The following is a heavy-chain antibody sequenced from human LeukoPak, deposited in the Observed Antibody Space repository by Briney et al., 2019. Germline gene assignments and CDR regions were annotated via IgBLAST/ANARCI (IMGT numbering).Heavy chain of an antibody. J-gene: IGHJ2*01. CDR2: IDTAGGT. Sequence: GGSPRLSCAASECIFSGYDMHWVRQVTGKGLEWVSAIDTAGGTYYPDSVKGRFTISRENAKNSFHLQMNSLRAGDTAVYYCAREGFYGDDCRSYFDLWGRGTLVTVSS. D-gene: IGHD2-21*02. CDR3: AREGFYGDDCRSYFDL. V-gene: IGHV3-13*04. CDR1: ECIFSGYD.